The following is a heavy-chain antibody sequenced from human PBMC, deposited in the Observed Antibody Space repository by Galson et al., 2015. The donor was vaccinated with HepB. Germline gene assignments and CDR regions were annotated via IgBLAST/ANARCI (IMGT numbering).Heavy chain of an antibody. CDR3: ARDQKVGGTMIGYYYYGMDV. J-gene: IGHJ6*02. CDR2: ISSSSSYT. CDR1: GFTFSDYY. Sequence: SLRLSCAASGFTFSDYYMSWIRQAPGKGLEWVSYISSSSSYTNYADSVKGRFTISRDNAKNSLYLQMNSLRAEGTAVYYCARDQKVGGTMIGYYYYGMDVWGQGTTVTVSS. D-gene: IGHD3-22*01. V-gene: IGHV3-11*05.